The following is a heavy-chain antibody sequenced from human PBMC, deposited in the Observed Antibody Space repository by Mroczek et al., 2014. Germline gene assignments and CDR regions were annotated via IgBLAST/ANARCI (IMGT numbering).Heavy chain of an antibody. Sequence: VQRGAVWGRCGTGLGGVPSRLSCAASGFTFDDYGMSWVRQAPGKGLEWVSGINWNGGSTGYADSVKGRFTISRDNAKNSLYLQMNSLRAEDTALYHCARDGGIAVAGTVYFDYWGQGTLVTVSS. CDR2: INWNGGST. V-gene: IGHV3-20*01. CDR3: ARDGGIAVAGTVYFDY. D-gene: IGHD6-19*01. CDR1: GFTFDDYG. J-gene: IGHJ4*02.